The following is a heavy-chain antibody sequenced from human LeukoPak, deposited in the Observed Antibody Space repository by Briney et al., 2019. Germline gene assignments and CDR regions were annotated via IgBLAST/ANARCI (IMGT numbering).Heavy chain of an antibody. V-gene: IGHV4-34*01. CDR2: INHSGST. CDR3: ASSGGSRAV. D-gene: IGHD3-16*01. CDR1: GGSFSGYY. J-gene: IGHJ4*02. Sequence: SETLSLTCAVYGGSFSGYYWSWIRQPSGKGLEWIGEINHSGSTNYNPSLKSRVTISVDTSKNQFSLKLSSVTAADTAVYYCASSGGSRAVWGQGTLVTVSS.